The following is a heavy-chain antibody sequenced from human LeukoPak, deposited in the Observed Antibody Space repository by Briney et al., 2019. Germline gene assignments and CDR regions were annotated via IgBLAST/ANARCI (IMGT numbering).Heavy chain of an antibody. V-gene: IGHV3-23*01. CDR2: ISGTVGST. CDR1: GFTFSSYA. Sequence: PGGSLRLSCAASGFTFSSYAMSWVRQAPGKGLEWVSAISGTVGSTYYADSVKGRFTISRDNSKNTLYLQMNSLRAEDTAVYYCASKRTDSGYAAFDYWGQGTLVTVSS. J-gene: IGHJ4*02. CDR3: ASKRTDSGYAAFDY. D-gene: IGHD5-12*01.